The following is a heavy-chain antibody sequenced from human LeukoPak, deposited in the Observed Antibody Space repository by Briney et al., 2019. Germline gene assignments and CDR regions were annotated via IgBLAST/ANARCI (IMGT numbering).Heavy chain of an antibody. V-gene: IGHV3-21*01. CDR3: ARDPPLGSCSTISCPHLDY. Sequence: KPGGSLRLSCAASGFTFSRYSMNWVRQAPGKGLEWVSSISSSSSFIYYADSVKGRFTISRDSAKNSLYLQMNSLRAEDTAVYYCARDPPLGSCSTISCPHLDYWGQGTLVTVSS. D-gene: IGHD2-2*01. CDR2: ISSSSSFI. CDR1: GFTFSRYS. J-gene: IGHJ4*02.